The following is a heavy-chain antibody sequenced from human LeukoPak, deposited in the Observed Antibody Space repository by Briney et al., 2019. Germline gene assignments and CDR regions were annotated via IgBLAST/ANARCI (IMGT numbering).Heavy chain of an antibody. V-gene: IGHV3-43D*03. CDR1: GSTFDDYA. J-gene: IGHJ4*02. CDR3: AKGTSSWHEFDY. CDR2: ISGDGGST. D-gene: IGHD6-13*01. Sequence: GGSLRLSCAASGSTFDDYAMHWVRQAPGKGLEWVSLISGDGGSTYYADSVKGRFTISRDNSKNSLYVQMNSLRGEDSAFYYCAKGTSSWHEFDYWGQGTLVTVSS.